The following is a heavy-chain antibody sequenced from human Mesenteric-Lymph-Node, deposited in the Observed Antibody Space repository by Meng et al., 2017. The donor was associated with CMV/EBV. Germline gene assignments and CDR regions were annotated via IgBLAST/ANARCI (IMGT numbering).Heavy chain of an antibody. CDR2: IWFDGTNK. V-gene: IGHV3-33*01. CDR3: ARDPSRANGYNSYYYYGMDV. J-gene: IGHJ6*02. D-gene: IGHD5-24*01. CDR1: GFTFNIYG. Sequence: SCAASGFTFNIYGMHWVRQAPGKGLEWVAIIWFDGTNKYYADSVKGRFTISRDKSKNTLYLQMNSLRAEDTAVYYCARDPSRANGYNSYYYYGMDVWGQGTTVTVSS.